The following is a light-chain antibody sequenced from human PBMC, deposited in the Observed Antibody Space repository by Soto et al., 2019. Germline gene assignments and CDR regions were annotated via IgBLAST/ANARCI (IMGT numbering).Light chain of an antibody. CDR1: QGISSY. CDR2: AAS. V-gene: IGKV1-9*01. J-gene: IGKJ3*01. Sequence: DIQLTQSPSFLSASVGDRVTITCRASQGISSYLAWYQQKPGKAPKLLIYAASTLHIGVPSSFSGSGSGTEFTLTISSLQPEDCATYDCQQLNSYPLFGPGTKVDIK. CDR3: QQLNSYPL.